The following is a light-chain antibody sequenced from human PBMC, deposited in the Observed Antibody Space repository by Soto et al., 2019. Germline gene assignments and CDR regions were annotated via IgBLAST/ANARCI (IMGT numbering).Light chain of an antibody. Sequence: SLLGQPGSSSGTPGQQVPISCSGSSSNIGGNSVSWYQQLPVTAPKLLIYDDNKRPSGIPDRFSGSKSGTSATLGITGFQTGDEADYYCGSWDSSLSAYVFGTGTKVNVL. V-gene: IGLV1-51*01. CDR3: GSWDSSLSAYV. J-gene: IGLJ1*01. CDR2: DDN. CDR1: SSNIGGNS.